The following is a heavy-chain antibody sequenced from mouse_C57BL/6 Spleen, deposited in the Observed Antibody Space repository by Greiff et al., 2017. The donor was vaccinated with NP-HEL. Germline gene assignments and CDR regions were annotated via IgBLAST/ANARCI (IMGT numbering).Heavy chain of an antibody. CDR2: IYPGNSDT. Sequence: VQLQQSGTVLARPGASVKMSCKTSGYTFTSYWMHWVKQRPGQGLEWIGAIYPGNSDTSYNQKFKGKAKLAAVTSASTAYMELSSLTNEDSAVYYCTRLGDYDPWFAYWGQGTLVTVSA. D-gene: IGHD2-4*01. CDR3: TRLGDYDPWFAY. V-gene: IGHV1-5*01. J-gene: IGHJ3*01. CDR1: GYTFTSYW.